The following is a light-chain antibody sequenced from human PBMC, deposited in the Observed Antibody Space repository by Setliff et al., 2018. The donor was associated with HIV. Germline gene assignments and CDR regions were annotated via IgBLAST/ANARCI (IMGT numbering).Light chain of an antibody. CDR1: SSDVGGYKY. CDR3: SSYRSGNTLV. CDR2: EVS. Sequence: QSVLTQPASVSGSPGQSITISCTGTSSDVGGYKYVYWYQQHPGKAPKLMIYEVSNRPSGISNRFSGSKSGNTASLTISGLQAEGEADYYCSSYRSGNTLVFGTGTKVTVL. J-gene: IGLJ1*01. V-gene: IGLV2-14*01.